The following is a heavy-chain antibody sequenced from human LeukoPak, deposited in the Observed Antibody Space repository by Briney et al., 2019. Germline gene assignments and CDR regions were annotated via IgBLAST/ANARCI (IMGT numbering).Heavy chain of an antibody. V-gene: IGHV3-33*06. Sequence: QPGRSLRLSCAASGFSLSNYGMHWVRQAPGKGLQWVAVIWSDGSNQYYDDSVKGRFTISRDNFNNMVYLQMNSLRADDTGVYYCAKDAQRGFDYSNSLEYWGQGALVTVSS. D-gene: IGHD4-11*01. CDR1: GFSLSNYG. CDR3: AKDAQRGFDYSNSLEY. J-gene: IGHJ4*02. CDR2: IWSDGSNQ.